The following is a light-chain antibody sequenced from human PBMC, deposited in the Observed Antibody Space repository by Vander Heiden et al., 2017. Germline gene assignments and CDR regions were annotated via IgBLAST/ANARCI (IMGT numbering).Light chain of an antibody. CDR3: MQALQTPPYT. V-gene: IGKV2-28*01. CDR2: LGS. J-gene: IGKJ2*01. Sequence: DIVMTQSPLSLPVTPGEPASISCRSSQSLLHSNGYNYLDWYLQKPGQSPQLLIYLGSNRASGVPDRFSGSGSGTDFTLKISRVEAEDVGVYYCMQALQTPPYTFGQGAKLGIK. CDR1: QSLLHSNGYNY.